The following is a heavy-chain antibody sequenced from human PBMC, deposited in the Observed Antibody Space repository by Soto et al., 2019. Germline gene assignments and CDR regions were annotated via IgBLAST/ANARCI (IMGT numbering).Heavy chain of an antibody. CDR1: GGSISSGDYY. CDR3: ARGGTQNIVATILNWFDP. V-gene: IGHV4-30-4*01. D-gene: IGHD5-12*01. J-gene: IGHJ5*02. CDR2: IYYSGST. Sequence: TSETLSLTCTVSGGSISSGDYYWSRIRQPPGKGLEWIGYIYYSGSTYYNPSLKSRVTISVDTSKNQFSLKLSSVTAADTAVYYCARGGTQNIVATILNWFDPWGQGTLVTVSS.